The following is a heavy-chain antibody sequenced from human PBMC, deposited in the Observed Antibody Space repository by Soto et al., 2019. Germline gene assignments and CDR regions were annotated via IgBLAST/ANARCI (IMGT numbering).Heavy chain of an antibody. CDR1: GFAFSSHP. Sequence: LRLSCAASGFAFSSHPMSWVRQSPERGLEWVSGISDGGDLTYNADSVKGRFTISRDNSKNILFLQMNSLRAEDTALYYCARRAFGSSRSFDLWGQGTMVTVSS. J-gene: IGHJ3*01. CDR3: ARRAFGSSRSFDL. D-gene: IGHD6-6*01. V-gene: IGHV3-23*01. CDR2: ISDGGDLT.